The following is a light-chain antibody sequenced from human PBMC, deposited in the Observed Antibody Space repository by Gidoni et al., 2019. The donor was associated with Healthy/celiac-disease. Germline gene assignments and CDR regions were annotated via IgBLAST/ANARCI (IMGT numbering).Light chain of an antibody. Sequence: IVMTQSPLSLPVTPGEPASISCRSSQSLLHSNGYNYLDWYLQKPGQSPQLLIYLGSNRASGVPDRFSGSGSGTDFTLKISRVEAEDVGVYYCMQALQTRATFXPXTKVDIK. CDR1: QSLLHSNGYNY. V-gene: IGKV2-28*01. J-gene: IGKJ3*01. CDR3: MQALQTRAT. CDR2: LGS.